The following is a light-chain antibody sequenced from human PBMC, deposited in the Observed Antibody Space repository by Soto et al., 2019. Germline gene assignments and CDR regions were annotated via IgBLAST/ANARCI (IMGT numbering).Light chain of an antibody. CDR1: SSDVGSYNL. Sequence: QSALTQPASVSGSPGQSITISCTGTSSDVGSYNLVSWYQQHPGKAPKLMIYEGSKRPSGVSNRFSGSKSGNTASLTISGLQAEDEADYYCCSYPGSSTFPVVFGGGTKLTVL. CDR2: EGS. J-gene: IGLJ2*01. V-gene: IGLV2-23*03. CDR3: CSYPGSSTFPVV.